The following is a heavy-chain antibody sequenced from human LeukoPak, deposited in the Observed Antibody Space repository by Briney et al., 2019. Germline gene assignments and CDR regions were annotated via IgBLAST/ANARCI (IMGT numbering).Heavy chain of an antibody. CDR2: IIPIFGTA. J-gene: IGHJ5*02. D-gene: IGHD3-3*01. CDR3: ARDPDNYDFWSGYSLDP. CDR1: GGTFSSYA. V-gene: IGHV1-69*13. Sequence: GASVKVSCKASGGTFSSYAISWVRQAPGQGLEWMGGIIPIFGTANYAQKFQGRVTITADESTSTAYMELSSLRSEDTAVYYCARDPDNYDFWSGYSLDPWGQGTLVTVSS.